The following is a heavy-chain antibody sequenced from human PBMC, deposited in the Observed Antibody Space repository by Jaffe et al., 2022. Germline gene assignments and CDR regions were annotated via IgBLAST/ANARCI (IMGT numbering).Heavy chain of an antibody. CDR3: ASRPNPYSSGWYL. J-gene: IGHJ4*02. CDR1: GFTFDDYA. Sequence: EVQLVESGGGLVQPGRSLRLSCAASGFTFDDYAMHWVRQAPGKGLEWVSGISWNSGSIGYADSVKGRFTISRDNAKNSLYLQMNSLRAEDTALYYCASRPNPYSSGWYLWGQGTLVTVSS. D-gene: IGHD6-19*01. CDR2: ISWNSGSI. V-gene: IGHV3-9*01.